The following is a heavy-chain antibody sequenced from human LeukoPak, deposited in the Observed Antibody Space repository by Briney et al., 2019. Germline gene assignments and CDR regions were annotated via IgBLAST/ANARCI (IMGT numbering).Heavy chain of an antibody. J-gene: IGHJ6*02. Sequence: PSQTLSLTCTVSGGSISSGSYYWSWIRQPAGKGLEWIGRIYTSGSTNYNPSLKSRVTISVDTSKNQFSLKLSSVTAADTAVYYCARVLWFGGPYGMDVWGPGTTVTVSS. D-gene: IGHD3-10*01. CDR3: ARVLWFGGPYGMDV. CDR2: IYTSGST. CDR1: GGSISSGSYY. V-gene: IGHV4-61*02.